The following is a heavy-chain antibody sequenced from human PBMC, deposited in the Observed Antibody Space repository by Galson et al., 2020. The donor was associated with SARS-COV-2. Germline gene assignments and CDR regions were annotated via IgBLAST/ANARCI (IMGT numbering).Heavy chain of an antibody. CDR2: ISSHGETS. V-gene: IGHV3-64D*06. Sequence: GGSLRLSCSASGFMFSDYAMHWVRQAPGKGLEYVSAISSHGETSFYADSVTGRSNMSRDTSQNMFYLQMTALRLEDTAFYFCLSYSSTRQNHWGQGTLVTVSS. J-gene: IGHJ5*02. D-gene: IGHD2-2*01. CDR3: LSYSSTRQNH. CDR1: GFMFSDYA.